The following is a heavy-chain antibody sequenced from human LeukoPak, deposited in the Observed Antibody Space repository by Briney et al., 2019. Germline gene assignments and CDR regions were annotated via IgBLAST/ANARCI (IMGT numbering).Heavy chain of an antibody. J-gene: IGHJ4*02. CDR2: ISYDGSNK. Sequence: GGSLRLSCAASGFTFSSYGMHWVRQAPGKGLEWVAVISYDGSNKYYADSVKGRFTISRDNSKNTLYLQMNSLRAEDTAVYYCAKAYGVDDSSGDHFDYWGQGTLVTVS. V-gene: IGHV3-30*18. CDR3: AKAYGVDDSSGDHFDY. D-gene: IGHD3-22*01. CDR1: GFTFSSYG.